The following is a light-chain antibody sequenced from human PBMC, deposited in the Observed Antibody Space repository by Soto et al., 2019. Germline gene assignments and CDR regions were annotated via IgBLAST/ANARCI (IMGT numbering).Light chain of an antibody. Sequence: ENVLTQSPGTLSLSPGERATVSCRASQTVRSNYLAWYQQKPGQTPRLLIYEASSRFTGIPDRFTGSGSGTDFTLTINRLEPEDFAIYFCQQYGSLPRTFGQGSKVEVK. V-gene: IGKV3-20*01. CDR1: QTVRSNY. CDR3: QQYGSLPRT. J-gene: IGKJ1*01. CDR2: EAS.